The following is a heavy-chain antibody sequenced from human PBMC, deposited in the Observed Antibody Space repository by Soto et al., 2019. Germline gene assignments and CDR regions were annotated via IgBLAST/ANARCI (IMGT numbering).Heavy chain of an antibody. CDR2: IYWDDDK. CDR1: GFSLSTSGVG. CDR3: AHSDKAVAIDY. Sequence: QITLKESGPTLVKPTQTLTLTCTFSGFSLSTSGVGVGWIRQPPGKALEWLALIYWDDDKRYSPSLKSRLPLTKDTSKNQVVLTRTNMDPVDTATYYFAHSDKAVAIDYWGKGTLVTVSS. D-gene: IGHD6-19*01. J-gene: IGHJ4*02. V-gene: IGHV2-5*02.